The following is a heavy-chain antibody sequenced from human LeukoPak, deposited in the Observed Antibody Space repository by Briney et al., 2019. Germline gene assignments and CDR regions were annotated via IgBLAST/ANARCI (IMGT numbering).Heavy chain of an antibody. D-gene: IGHD1-26*01. CDR2: INPSAGST. CDR1: GYAFTSYF. V-gene: IGHV1-46*01. Sequence: GASVKVSCKASGYAFTSYFMHWVRQAPGQGLEWMGIINPSAGSTTYAQKFQGRVTMTRDMSTRTVYMELSSLRSEDTAVYYCARGGRELLYYYYYMDVWGKGPTFTVSS. J-gene: IGHJ6*03. CDR3: ARGGRELLYYYYYMDV.